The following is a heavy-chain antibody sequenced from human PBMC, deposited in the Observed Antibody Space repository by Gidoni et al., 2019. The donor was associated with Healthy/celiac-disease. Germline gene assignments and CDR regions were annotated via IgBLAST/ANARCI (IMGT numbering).Heavy chain of an antibody. J-gene: IGHJ4*02. V-gene: IGHV3-23*01. CDR2: ISGSGGST. D-gene: IGHD5-18*01. CDR3: AKGERYSWIQLWHYYFDY. Sequence: EVQLLESGGGLVQPGGSLRLSCAASGFTFSSYAMSWVRQAPGKGLGWVSAISGSGGSTYYADSVKGRFTISRDNSKNTLYLQMNSLRAEDTAVYYCAKGERYSWIQLWHYYFDYWGQGTLVTVSS. CDR1: GFTFSSYA.